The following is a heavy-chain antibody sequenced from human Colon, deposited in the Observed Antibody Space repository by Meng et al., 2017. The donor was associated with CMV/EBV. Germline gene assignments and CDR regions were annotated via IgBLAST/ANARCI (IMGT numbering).Heavy chain of an antibody. CDR3: ARAPDIVVVPAAGYSYGFDY. CDR1: SFSGYY. V-gene: IGHV4-34*01. CDR2: INHSGST. D-gene: IGHD2-2*01. J-gene: IGHJ4*02. Sequence: SFSGYYWSWIRQPPGKGLEWIGEINHSGSTNYNPSLKSRVTISVDTSKNQFSLKLSSVTAADTAVYYCARAPDIVVVPAAGYSYGFDYWGQGTLVTVSS.